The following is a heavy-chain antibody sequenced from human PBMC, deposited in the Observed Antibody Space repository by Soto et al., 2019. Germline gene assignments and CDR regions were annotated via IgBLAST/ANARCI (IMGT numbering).Heavy chain of an antibody. D-gene: IGHD6-6*01. Sequence: ASVKVSCKASGYTFTSYGISWVRQAPGQGLEWMGWISAYNGNTNYAQKLQGRVTMTTDTSTSTAYMELRSLRSDDTAVYYCARVRRFGHTNMYSSSYIYWGQGTLVTVSS. V-gene: IGHV1-18*01. CDR3: ARVRRFGHTNMYSSSYIY. CDR2: ISAYNGNT. CDR1: GYTFTSYG. J-gene: IGHJ4*02.